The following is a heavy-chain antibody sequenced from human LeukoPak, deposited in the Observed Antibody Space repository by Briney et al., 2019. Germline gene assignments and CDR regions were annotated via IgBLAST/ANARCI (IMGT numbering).Heavy chain of an antibody. CDR2: ISSSGSTI. Sequence: GGSLRLSCAASGFTFSSYEMNWVRQAPGKGLEWVSYISSSGSTIYYADSVKGRFTISRDNSKNTLYLQMNSLRAEDTAVYYCAHGYSYLDYWGQGTLVTVSS. CDR1: GFTFSSYE. V-gene: IGHV3-48*03. D-gene: IGHD5-18*01. J-gene: IGHJ4*02. CDR3: AHGYSYLDY.